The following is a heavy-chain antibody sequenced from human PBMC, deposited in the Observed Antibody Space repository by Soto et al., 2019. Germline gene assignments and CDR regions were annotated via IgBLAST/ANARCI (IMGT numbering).Heavy chain of an antibody. CDR2: MNPNSGDT. V-gene: IGHV1-8*01. CDR3: ARGELLWFGELPR. Sequence: QVQLVQSGAEVKKPGASVKVSCKASGYTFTSYEINWVRQATGQGLEWMGWMNPNSGDTGYAQKFQGRVTMTRNTSISTACMVLSSLRSEDTAVYYCARGELLWFGELPRWGQGTLVTVSS. D-gene: IGHD3-10*01. CDR1: GYTFTSYE. J-gene: IGHJ4*02.